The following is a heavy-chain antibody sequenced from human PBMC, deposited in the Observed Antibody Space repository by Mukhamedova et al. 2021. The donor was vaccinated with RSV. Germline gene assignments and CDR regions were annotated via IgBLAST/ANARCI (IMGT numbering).Heavy chain of an antibody. CDR1: GGYY. D-gene: IGHD5-12*01. V-gene: IGHV4-31*02. Sequence: GGYYWSWIRQHPGKGLEWIGYIYYSGSTYYNPSLKSRVTISVDTSKNQFSLKLSSVTAADTAVYYCARGVSGYDNKSYYYYMDV. CDR2: IYYSGST. J-gene: IGHJ6*03. CDR3: ARGVSGYDNKSYYYYMDV.